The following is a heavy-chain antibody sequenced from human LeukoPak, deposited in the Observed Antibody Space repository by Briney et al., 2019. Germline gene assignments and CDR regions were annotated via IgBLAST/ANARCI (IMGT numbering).Heavy chain of an antibody. D-gene: IGHD3-10*01. CDR1: GYTFTSYD. V-gene: IGHV1-8*03. J-gene: IGHJ6*03. CDR3: ARGRQRRMQQITMVRGVIVYYYMDV. Sequence: ASVKVSCKASGYTFTSYDINWVRQATGQGLERMGWMNPNSGNTGYAQKFQGRVTITRNTSISTAYMELTSLRSEDTAVYYCARGRQRRMQQITMVRGVIVYYYMDVWGKGTTVTVSS. CDR2: MNPNSGNT.